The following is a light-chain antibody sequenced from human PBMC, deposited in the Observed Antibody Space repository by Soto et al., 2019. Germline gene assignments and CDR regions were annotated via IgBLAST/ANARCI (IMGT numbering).Light chain of an antibody. J-gene: IGLJ2*01. CDR1: SSDVGSYNL. Sequence: QSALTQPASVSGSPGQSITISCTGTSSDVGSYNLVSWYQQHPGKAPKLMIYEGSKRPSGVSKRFSGSKSGNTASLTISGLQAEDEADYYCCSYAGSTVVVFGGGTKVTVL. V-gene: IGLV2-23*01. CDR3: CSYAGSTVVV. CDR2: EGS.